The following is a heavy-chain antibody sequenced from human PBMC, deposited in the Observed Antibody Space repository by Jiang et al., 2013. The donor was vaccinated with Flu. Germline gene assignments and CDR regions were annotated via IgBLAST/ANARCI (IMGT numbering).Heavy chain of an antibody. Sequence: VKPSETLSLTCTVSGGSISSYYWSWIRQPPGKGLEWIGYIYYSGSTNYNPSLKSRVTISVDTSKNQFSLKLSSVTAADTAVYYCARSLYCSGGSCYSDYWGQGTLVTVSS. CDR1: GGSISSYY. V-gene: IGHV4-59*13. D-gene: IGHD2-15*01. CDR2: IYYSGST. CDR3: ARSLYCSGGSCYSDY. J-gene: IGHJ4*02.